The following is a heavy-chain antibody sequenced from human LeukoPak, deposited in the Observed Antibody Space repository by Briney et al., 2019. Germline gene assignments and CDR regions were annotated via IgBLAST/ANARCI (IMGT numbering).Heavy chain of an antibody. CDR1: GGSINNYY. D-gene: IGHD6-19*01. CDR2: IYYGGTT. Sequence: SETMSLTCTVSGGSINNYYWSRIRQPPGKGLDWIGYIYYGGTTNYNPSLKRRVTISVDTSKNQFSLKLKSVTAADTAVYYCARLSHTYSSDWFFDFWGQGTLVTVSS. CDR3: ARLSHTYSSDWFFDF. J-gene: IGHJ4*02. V-gene: IGHV4-59*08.